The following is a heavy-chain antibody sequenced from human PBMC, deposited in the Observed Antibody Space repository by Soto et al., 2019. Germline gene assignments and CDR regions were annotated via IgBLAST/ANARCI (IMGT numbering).Heavy chain of an antibody. V-gene: IGHV6-1*01. J-gene: IGHJ5*02. CDR1: GDSVSSNSAA. CDR2: TYYKSKWYN. D-gene: IGHD3-10*01. Sequence: SQTLSLTCVVSGDSVSSNSAAWRWIRQSPSRGLEWLGSTYYKSKWYNDYAVSVKSRITISPDTSKNQFSLQLNSVTPEDTAVYYCARYVDRGPNWFDPWGQGTLVTVSS. CDR3: ARYVDRGPNWFDP.